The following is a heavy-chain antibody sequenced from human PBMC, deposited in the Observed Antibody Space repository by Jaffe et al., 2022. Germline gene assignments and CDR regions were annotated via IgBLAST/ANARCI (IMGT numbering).Heavy chain of an antibody. Sequence: QVQLQESGPGLVQPSGTLSLTCAVSGGTVSSDNWWSWVRQTPGKGLEWIGEIYHTGSINYNPSLKSRVTISLDKSKNQFSLKMTSVTAADTAIYYCAILGYCTTSAICHRVDWGPGTQVTVSS. CDR1: GGTVSSDNW. CDR3: AILGYCTTSAICHRVD. V-gene: IGHV4-4*02. CDR2: IYHTGSI. D-gene: IGHD2-8*01. J-gene: IGHJ4*02.